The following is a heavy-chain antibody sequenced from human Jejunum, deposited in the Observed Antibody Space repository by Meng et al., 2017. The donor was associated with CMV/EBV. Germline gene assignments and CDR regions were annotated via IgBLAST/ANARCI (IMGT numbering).Heavy chain of an antibody. V-gene: IGHV1-18*01. J-gene: IGHJ4*02. CDR3: ARERPGSGYQVTDY. D-gene: IGHD2-2*01. Sequence: GYVFNTTGISWIRQASGQGFEWIGWISPYNGNTKLADKFQGRVTLTTESSTRTVYMELRSLTSDDTAMYFCARERPGSGYQVTDYWGQGTLVTVSS. CDR1: GYVFNTTG. CDR2: ISPYNGNT.